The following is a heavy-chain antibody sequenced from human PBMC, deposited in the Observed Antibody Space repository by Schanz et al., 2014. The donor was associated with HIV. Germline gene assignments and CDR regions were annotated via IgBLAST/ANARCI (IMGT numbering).Heavy chain of an antibody. CDR1: GFTFSDYT. V-gene: IGHV3-9*01. D-gene: IGHD6-6*01. J-gene: IGHJ5*02. CDR3: ARDRVSGSSSSSWFDP. Sequence: VQLVESGGGLVKPGGSLRLSCAASGFTFSDYTMHWVRQAPGKGLEWVSSISWNSGIIGYADSVKGRFSISRDNAXXXXXLQIISLTAXXXXXXXXARDRVSGSSSSSWFDPWGQGTLVTVSS. CDR2: ISWNSGII.